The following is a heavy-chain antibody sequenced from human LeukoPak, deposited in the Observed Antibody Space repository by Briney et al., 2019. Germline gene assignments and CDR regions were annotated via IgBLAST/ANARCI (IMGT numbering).Heavy chain of an antibody. D-gene: IGHD3-10*01. Sequence: GESLRLSCGASGLTLSSYGMSWVRQAPGKGLEWVSTIIGSAVNTYYADSVKGRFTISRDDSKNTVYLQMNSLRAEDTAVYSCAKYTSGTSYRGLDQWGQGTLVTVSS. CDR1: GLTLSSYG. J-gene: IGHJ4*02. V-gene: IGHV3-23*01. CDR3: AKYTSGTSYRGLDQ. CDR2: IIGSAVNT.